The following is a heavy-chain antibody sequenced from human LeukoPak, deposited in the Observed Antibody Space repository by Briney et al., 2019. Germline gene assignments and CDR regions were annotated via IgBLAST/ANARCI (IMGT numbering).Heavy chain of an antibody. J-gene: IGHJ5*02. CDR1: GFTFSSYA. D-gene: IGHD3-9*01. CDR3: VKSPYCDILTGYFNWFDP. CDR2: ISSNGGST. V-gene: IGHV3-64D*06. Sequence: GGSLRLSCSASGFTFSSYAMHWVRQAPGKGLEYVSAISSNGGSTYYADSVKGRFTISRDNSKNTLYLQMSSLRAEDTAVYYCVKSPYCDILTGYFNWFDPWGQGTLVTVSS.